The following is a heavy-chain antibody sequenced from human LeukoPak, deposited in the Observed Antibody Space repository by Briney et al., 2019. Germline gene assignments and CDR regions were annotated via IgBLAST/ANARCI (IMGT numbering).Heavy chain of an antibody. CDR3: ARGGIGYCTSTRCSFDS. Sequence: SSQTLSLTCAISGDSVSTNSAACNWIRQSPSRGLEWLGRTYYRSKWYNDYGVSVKSRITINPDTSKNQFSLQLNSVTPEDTAVYYCARGGIGYCTSTRCSFDSWGQGTLVTVSS. D-gene: IGHD2-2*01. CDR1: GDSVSTNSAA. J-gene: IGHJ4*02. CDR2: TYYRSKWYN. V-gene: IGHV6-1*01.